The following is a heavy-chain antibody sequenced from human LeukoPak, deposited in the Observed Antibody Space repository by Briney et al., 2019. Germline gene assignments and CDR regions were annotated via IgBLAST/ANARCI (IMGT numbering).Heavy chain of an antibody. V-gene: IGHV3-7*01. CDR1: GFTFSTYW. J-gene: IGHJ4*02. CDR2: INPDGSTE. CDR3: ARDLNWAGY. D-gene: IGHD3-10*01. Sequence: GGSLRLSCAASGFTFSTYWMSWVRQAPGKGLEWVASINPDGSTEHYVDSVKGRFTISRDNAKNSLYLQMNSLRVEDTAVYYCARDLNWAGYWGQGTLVTVSS.